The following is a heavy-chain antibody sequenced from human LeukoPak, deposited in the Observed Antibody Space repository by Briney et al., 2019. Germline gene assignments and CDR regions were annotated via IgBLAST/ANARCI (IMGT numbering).Heavy chain of an antibody. CDR1: GGSISISSDY. Sequence: KTSETLSLTCTFSGGSISISSDYWGWIRQPPGKGLEWIGDIHYSGTTNYNPSLKSRVTMSVDTSKNQFSLKLNSATAADTAVYYCARRLSTRSYYLDDWGQGTLVTVSS. V-gene: IGHV4-39*01. CDR3: ARRLSTRSYYLDD. D-gene: IGHD2/OR15-2a*01. CDR2: IHYSGTT. J-gene: IGHJ4*02.